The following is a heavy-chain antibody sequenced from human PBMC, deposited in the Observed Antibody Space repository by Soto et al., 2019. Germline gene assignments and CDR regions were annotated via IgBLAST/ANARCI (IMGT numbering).Heavy chain of an antibody. J-gene: IGHJ6*02. D-gene: IGHD3-16*01. CDR1: GGTFSSYA. CDR2: IIGSGGST. CDR3: AKYRGGFHYYGMAV. Sequence: GGFLRLSCAASGGTFSSYAMILVRQAPGKGLEWVSAIIGSGGSTYYADSVKGRFTISRDNSKNTLYLQMNSLRAEDRAVYYCAKYRGGFHYYGMAVWGQGTTVTVSS. V-gene: IGHV3-23*01.